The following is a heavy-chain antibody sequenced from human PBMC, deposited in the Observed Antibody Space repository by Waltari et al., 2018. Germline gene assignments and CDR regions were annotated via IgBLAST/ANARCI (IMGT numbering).Heavy chain of an antibody. CDR2: INHSGST. CDR3: ARGMSRGGSCYHY. CDR1: GGSFRGYY. Sequence: QVQLQQSGAGLLKPSETLSLTCPVYGGSFRGYYWTFIPQPPGKGLEWIGEINHSGSTNYNPSLKSRVTISVDTSKNQFSLKLSSVTAADTAVYYCARGMSRGGSCYHYWGQGTLVTVSS. V-gene: IGHV4-34*01. J-gene: IGHJ4*02. D-gene: IGHD2-15*01.